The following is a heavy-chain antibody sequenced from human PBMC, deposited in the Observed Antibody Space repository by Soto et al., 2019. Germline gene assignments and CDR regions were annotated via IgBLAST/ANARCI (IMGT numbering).Heavy chain of an antibody. CDR2: ISGSGGST. V-gene: IGHV3-23*01. CDR1: GCTCSSYA. J-gene: IGHJ4*02. Sequence: GGSLRLSCAAAGCTCSSYAMSWVRQAPGKGLEWVSAISGSGGSTYYADSVKGRFTISRDNSKNTLYLQMNSLRAEDTAVYYCAKDRKRGIAAAGTSSYYPGHWGQGTLVTVSS. CDR3: AKDRKRGIAAAGTSSYYPGH. D-gene: IGHD6-13*01.